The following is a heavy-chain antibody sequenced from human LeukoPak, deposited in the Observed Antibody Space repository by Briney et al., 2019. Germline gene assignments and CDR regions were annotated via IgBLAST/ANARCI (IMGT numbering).Heavy chain of an antibody. D-gene: IGHD6-25*01. Sequence: PGGSLRLSCAASGFIFSSYAMNWVRQAPGKGLEWLSYIGRSGSAIHYADSVKGRFTISRDNAENSLYLQMNSLRAEDTAVYYCARDGTPHYTTGWVFFDYWGQGTLVTVSS. CDR2: IGRSGSAI. CDR1: GFIFSSYA. V-gene: IGHV3-48*04. CDR3: ARDGTPHYTTGWVFFDY. J-gene: IGHJ4*02.